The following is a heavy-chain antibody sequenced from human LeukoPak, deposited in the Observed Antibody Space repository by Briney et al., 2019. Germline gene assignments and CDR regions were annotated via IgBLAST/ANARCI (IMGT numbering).Heavy chain of an antibody. V-gene: IGHV3-11*04. D-gene: IGHD1-26*01. CDR1: GFSFSDYF. CDR2: INSGGNSI. Sequence: GGSLRLSCAASGFSFSDYFMTWIRQAPGKGLEWVSYINSGGNSIYYADSVKGRFTISRDSAKSSLYLQMNSLRAEDTAVSYCARSEVGVAGPLDIWGQGTMVIVSS. CDR3: ARSEVGVAGPLDI. J-gene: IGHJ3*02.